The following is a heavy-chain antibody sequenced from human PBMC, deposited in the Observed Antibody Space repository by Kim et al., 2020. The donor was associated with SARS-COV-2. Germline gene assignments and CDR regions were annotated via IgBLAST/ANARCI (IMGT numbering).Heavy chain of an antibody. D-gene: IGHD5-12*01. CDR3: AKDNRRMATIEYYFDY. CDR2: ISWNSGSI. CDR1: GFTFGDYA. Sequence: GGSLRLSCAASGFTFGDYAMHWVRQAPGKGLEWVSGISWNSGSIGYADSVKGRFTISRDNAKNSLYLQMNSLRAEDTALYYCAKDNRRMATIEYYFDYWGQGTLVTVSS. V-gene: IGHV3-9*01. J-gene: IGHJ4*02.